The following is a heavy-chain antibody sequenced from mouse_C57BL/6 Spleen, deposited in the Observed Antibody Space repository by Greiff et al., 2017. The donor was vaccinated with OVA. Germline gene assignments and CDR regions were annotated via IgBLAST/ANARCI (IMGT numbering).Heavy chain of an antibody. CDR1: GYSITSGYY. CDR3: AREGYYGSSDYFDY. Sequence: EVQLVESGPGLVKPSQSLSLTCSVTGYSITSGYYWNWIRQFPGNKLEWMGYISYDGSNNYNPSLKNRISITRDTSKNQFFLKLNSVTTEDTATYYCAREGYYGSSDYFDYWGQGTTLTVSS. CDR2: ISYDGSN. V-gene: IGHV3-6*01. D-gene: IGHD1-1*01. J-gene: IGHJ2*01.